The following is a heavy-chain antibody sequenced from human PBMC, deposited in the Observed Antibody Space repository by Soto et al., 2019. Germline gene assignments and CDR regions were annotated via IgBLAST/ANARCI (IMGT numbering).Heavy chain of an antibody. J-gene: IGHJ4*02. V-gene: IGHV4-34*01. D-gene: IGHD2-2*01. CDR3: ARCYGRNFDY. CDR2: INHSGRT. Sequence: QVQLQQWGAGLLKPSETLSLTCAVYGGSFSGYYWNWIRQPPGKGLEWIGEINHSGRTNYNPSHQRRVTTSVDTAKNQFSLRLSSVTAADTAVYYCARCYGRNFDYWGQGTLVTVSS. CDR1: GGSFSGYY.